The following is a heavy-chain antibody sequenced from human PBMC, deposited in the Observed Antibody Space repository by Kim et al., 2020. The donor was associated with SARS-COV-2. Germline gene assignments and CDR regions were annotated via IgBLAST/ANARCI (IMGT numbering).Heavy chain of an antibody. Sequence: GGSLRLSCAASGFTFSASVMRWVRQAPGKGLEWVSTITGSGGSTFYADSVKGRFTISRDNSKNTLYLQMNSLRAADTAVYYCAKDDQWSFDYWGQGSLVTVSS. CDR1: GFTFSASV. CDR2: ITGSGGST. J-gene: IGHJ4*02. CDR3: AKDDQWSFDY. D-gene: IGHD2-8*01. V-gene: IGHV3-23*01.